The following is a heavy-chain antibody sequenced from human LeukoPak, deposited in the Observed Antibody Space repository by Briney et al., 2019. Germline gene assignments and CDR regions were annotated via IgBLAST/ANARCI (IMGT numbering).Heavy chain of an antibody. V-gene: IGHV1-2*02. Sequence: GASVKVSCKASGYTFTGYYMHWVRQAPGQGLEWMGWINPNSGGTNYAQRFQGRVTVARDTSISTAYMELSRLRSDDTAVYYCARGGPYYYDSSGSCEYWGQGTLVTVSS. CDR2: INPNSGGT. D-gene: IGHD3-22*01. CDR1: GYTFTGYY. J-gene: IGHJ4*02. CDR3: ARGGPYYYDSSGSCEY.